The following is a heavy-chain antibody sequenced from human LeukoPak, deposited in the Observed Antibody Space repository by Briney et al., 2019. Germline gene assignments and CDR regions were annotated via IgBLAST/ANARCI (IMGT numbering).Heavy chain of an antibody. Sequence: KSSETLSLTCAVSGGSISSSNWWSWVRQPPGKGLEWIGEIYHSGSTNYNPSLKSRVTISVDKSKNQFSLKLSSVTAADTAVYYCARVRGDYAGGAWFDPWGQGTLVTVSS. V-gene: IGHV4-4*02. CDR1: GGSISSSNW. CDR3: ARVRGDYAGGAWFDP. CDR2: IYHSGST. D-gene: IGHD4-17*01. J-gene: IGHJ5*02.